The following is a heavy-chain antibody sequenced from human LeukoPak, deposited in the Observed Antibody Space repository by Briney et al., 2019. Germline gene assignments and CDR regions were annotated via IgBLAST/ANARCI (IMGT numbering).Heavy chain of an antibody. CDR1: GGSISSYY. J-gene: IGHJ4*02. V-gene: IGHV4-59*08. D-gene: IGHD3-10*01. CDR2: IHDSGST. CDR3: ARHFYGSGSYSGFDY. Sequence: SETLSLTCTVSGGSISSYYWSWIRQPPGKGLEWIAYIHDSGSTYYNPSLKSRVTISVDTSKNQFSLKLSSVTAADTAVYYCARHFYGSGSYSGFDYWGQGTLVTVSS.